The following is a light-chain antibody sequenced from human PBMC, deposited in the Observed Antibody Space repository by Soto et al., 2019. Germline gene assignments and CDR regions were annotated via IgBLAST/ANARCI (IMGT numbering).Light chain of an antibody. V-gene: IGKV3-15*01. J-gene: IGKJ1*01. CDR3: LQYYNWPPWT. CDR1: QSVGYS. CDR2: GAS. Sequence: EIVMTQSPATLSVSPGERATLSCRASQSVGYSLAWYQQKPGQAPTLVIYGASTRATGISATFSGSGSGTEFTLTISSLQSEDFAVYYCLQYYNWPPWTFGQGTKVEIK.